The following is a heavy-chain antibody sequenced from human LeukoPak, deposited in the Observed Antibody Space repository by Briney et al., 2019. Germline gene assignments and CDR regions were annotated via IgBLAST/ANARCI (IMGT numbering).Heavy chain of an antibody. CDR3: AKEGYLLEWLFYFEDY. CDR1: GFTFSSYA. V-gene: IGHV3-23*01. Sequence: GGSLRLSCAASGFTFSSYAMSWVRQAPGKGLEWVSAISGSGGSTYYADSVKGRFTISRDNSKNTLYLQMNSLRAEDTAVYYCAKEGYLLEWLFYFEDYWGQGTLVTVSS. D-gene: IGHD3-3*01. CDR2: ISGSGGST. J-gene: IGHJ4*02.